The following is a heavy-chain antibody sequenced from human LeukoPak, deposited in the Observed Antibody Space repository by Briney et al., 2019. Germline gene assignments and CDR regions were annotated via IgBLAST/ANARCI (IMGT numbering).Heavy chain of an antibody. Sequence: GGSLRLSCAASGFTFDEYDMHWVRQATGKGLEWVSGISWNSGSIGYADSVKGRFTISRDNDKNSLYLQMNSLRAEDTALYYCAKQGRVDTAMAFFDYWGQGTLVTVSS. D-gene: IGHD5-18*01. CDR1: GFTFDEYD. J-gene: IGHJ4*02. CDR3: AKQGRVDTAMAFFDY. V-gene: IGHV3-9*01. CDR2: ISWNSGSI.